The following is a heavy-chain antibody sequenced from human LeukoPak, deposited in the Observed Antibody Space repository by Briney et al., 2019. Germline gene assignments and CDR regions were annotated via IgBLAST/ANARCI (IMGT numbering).Heavy chain of an antibody. D-gene: IGHD5-24*01. J-gene: IGHJ4*02. V-gene: IGHV4-34*01. Sequence: PSETLSLTCAVYGGSFSGYYWSWIRQPPGKGLEWIGEINHSGSTNYNPSLKSRVTISVDTSKNQFSLKLSSVTAEDTAVYYCANGGRRDGYNFPFDYWGQGTLVTVSS. CDR1: GGSFSGYY. CDR3: ANGGRRDGYNFPFDY. CDR2: INHSGST.